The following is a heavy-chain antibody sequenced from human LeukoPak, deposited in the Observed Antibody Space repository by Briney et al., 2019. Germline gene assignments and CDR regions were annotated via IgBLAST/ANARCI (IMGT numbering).Heavy chain of an antibody. D-gene: IGHD1-1*01. Sequence: SETLSLTCTVSGGSISSYYWSWIRQPPGKGLEWIGYIYYSGSTNYNPSLKSRVTISVDTSKNQFSLKLRSVTAADTAVYYCARGGYGYYFDYWGQGTLVTVSS. CDR1: GGSISSYY. J-gene: IGHJ4*02. CDR2: IYYSGST. CDR3: ARGGYGYYFDY. V-gene: IGHV4-59*01.